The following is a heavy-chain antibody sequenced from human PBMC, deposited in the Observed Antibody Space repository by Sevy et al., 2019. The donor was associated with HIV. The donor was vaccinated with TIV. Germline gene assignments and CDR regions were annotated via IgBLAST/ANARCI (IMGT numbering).Heavy chain of an antibody. J-gene: IGHJ4*02. V-gene: IGHV4-31*03. CDR3: ARDSACSSTSCYGDFFAY. Sequence: TLSLTCTVSGGSISSGGYYWNWIRQHPGKGLEWIGYISFSGSTYYNPSLKSRVTISFDTSTNQFSLKLRSLTAADTAVYYCARDSACSSTSCYGDFFAYWGQGTLVTVSS. CDR1: GGSISSGGYY. D-gene: IGHD2-2*01. CDR2: ISFSGST.